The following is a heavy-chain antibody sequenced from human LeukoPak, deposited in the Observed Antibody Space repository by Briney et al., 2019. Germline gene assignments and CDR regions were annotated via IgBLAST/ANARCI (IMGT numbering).Heavy chain of an antibody. V-gene: IGHV5-51*01. CDR3: ARGNSQVRGVIMMIDY. CDR2: IYAGDSDT. Sequence: GESLQISCKGSGYSFNTYWIGWVRRMPGKGLEWMGIIYAGDSDTRYCPSFQGQVTISADKSISTAYLQWSSLKTSDTAMYYCARGNSQVRGVIMMIDYWGQGTLVTVAS. CDR1: GYSFNTYW. J-gene: IGHJ4*02. D-gene: IGHD3-10*01.